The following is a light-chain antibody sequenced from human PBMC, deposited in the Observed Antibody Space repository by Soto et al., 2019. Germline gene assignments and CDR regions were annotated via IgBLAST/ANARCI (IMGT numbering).Light chain of an antibody. CDR3: QQYNSYSLT. V-gene: IGKV1-5*03. CDR1: QSISSW. J-gene: IGKJ4*01. Sequence: DVQMTQWPSTLSASVGDRVTITCRASQSISSWLAWYPQKPGKAPKLLIYQASSLESGVPSRFSGSGSGTEFTLTISSLQPDDFATYYCQQYNSYSLTFGGGTKVDIK. CDR2: QAS.